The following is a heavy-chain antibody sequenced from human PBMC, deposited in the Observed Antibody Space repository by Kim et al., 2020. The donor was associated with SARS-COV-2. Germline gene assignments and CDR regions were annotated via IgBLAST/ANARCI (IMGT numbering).Heavy chain of an antibody. Sequence: GGSLRLSCAASGFSFSSYAMSWVRQAPGKGLEWVSVISGSGGSTYYADSVKGRFTISRDNSKNTLYLQMNSLRAEDTAVYYCAKSPLTAMFHLDYWGQGTLVTVSS. V-gene: IGHV3-23*01. J-gene: IGHJ4*02. D-gene: IGHD5-18*01. CDR2: ISGSGGST. CDR3: AKSPLTAMFHLDY. CDR1: GFSFSSYA.